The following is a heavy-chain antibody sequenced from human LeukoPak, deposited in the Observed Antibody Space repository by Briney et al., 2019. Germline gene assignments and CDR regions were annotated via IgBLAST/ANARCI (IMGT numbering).Heavy chain of an antibody. CDR2: ISGSGGST. V-gene: IGHV3-23*01. CDR3: AKESGGSSWRFDY. CDR1: GFTFGSCA. D-gene: IGHD6-13*01. Sequence: GGSLRLSCAASGFTFGSCAMSWVRQAPGKGLEWVSAISGSGGSTYYANSVKGRFTISRDNSKNTLYLQMNSLRAEDTAIYYCAKESGGSSWRFDYWGQGTLVTVSS. J-gene: IGHJ4*02.